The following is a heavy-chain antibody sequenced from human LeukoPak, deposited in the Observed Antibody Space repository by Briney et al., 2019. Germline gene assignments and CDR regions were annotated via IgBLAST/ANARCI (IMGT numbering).Heavy chain of an antibody. CDR1: GYTFTSYY. Sequence: ASVKVSCKASGYTFTSYYMHWVRQAPGQGLEWMGIINPSGGSTSYAQKFQGRVTMTRDTSTSTVYMELSSLRSEDTAVYYCARDWASGYVAVAGTSDYWGQGTLVTVSS. J-gene: IGHJ4*02. CDR2: INPSGGST. D-gene: IGHD6-19*01. V-gene: IGHV1-46*03. CDR3: ARDWASGYVAVAGTSDY.